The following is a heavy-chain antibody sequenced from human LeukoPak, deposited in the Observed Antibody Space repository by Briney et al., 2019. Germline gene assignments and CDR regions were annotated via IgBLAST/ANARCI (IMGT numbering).Heavy chain of an antibody. J-gene: IGHJ4*02. Sequence: SETLSLTCTVSGGSISSYYWSWIRQPPGKGLEWIGYIYYSGSTNYNPSLKSRVTISVDTSKNQFSLKLSSVTAADTAVYYCAPRGGPNTVTTGGYYFDYWGQGTLVTVSS. D-gene: IGHD4-17*01. CDR2: IYYSGST. V-gene: IGHV4-59*08. CDR3: APRGGPNTVTTGGYYFDY. CDR1: GGSISSYY.